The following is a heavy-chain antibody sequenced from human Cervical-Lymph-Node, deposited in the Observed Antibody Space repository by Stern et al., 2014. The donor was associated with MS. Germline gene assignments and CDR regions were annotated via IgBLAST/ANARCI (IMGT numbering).Heavy chain of an antibody. J-gene: IGHJ3*01. Sequence: QMQLVQSGAEVKKPGSSVKVSCKASGGTFTSFSINWVRQVPGQSLEWMGGIIPIFDTPTFSQKFQGRVTITADSSTSTVYMALNSLRSDDTAMYYCVLPSTVTTAAFDVWGRGTMVTVSS. CDR1: GGTFTSFS. CDR3: VLPSTVTTAAFDV. V-gene: IGHV1-69*06. D-gene: IGHD4-17*01. CDR2: IIPIFDTP.